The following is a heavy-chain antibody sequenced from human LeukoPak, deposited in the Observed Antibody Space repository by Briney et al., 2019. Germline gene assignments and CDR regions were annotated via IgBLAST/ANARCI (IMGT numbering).Heavy chain of an antibody. CDR2: ISGSTGST. V-gene: IGHV1-18*01. CDR3: ARAVGVVRDLYFDY. J-gene: IGHJ4*02. CDR1: GYSFSTYG. D-gene: IGHD2-21*01. Sequence: ASVKVSCKASGYSFSTYGITWVREAPGQGPEWMGWISGSTGSTHYAQTVQGRVTMTTDTSTSTAYMELRSLRSDDTAVYYCARAVGVVRDLYFDYWGQGTLVTVSS.